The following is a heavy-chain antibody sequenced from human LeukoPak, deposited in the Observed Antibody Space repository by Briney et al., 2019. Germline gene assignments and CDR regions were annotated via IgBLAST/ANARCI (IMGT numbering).Heavy chain of an antibody. CDR1: GGSISSYY. V-gene: IGHV4-59*08. D-gene: IGHD3-10*01. CDR2: IYYSGST. Sequence: SETLSLTCTVSGGSISSYYWSWIRQPPGKGLEWIGYIYYSGSTNYNPSLKSRVTISVDTSKNQFSLKLSSVTAADTAVYYCARMVRGVICYYYGMDVWGQGTTVTVSS. J-gene: IGHJ6*02. CDR3: ARMVRGVICYYYGMDV.